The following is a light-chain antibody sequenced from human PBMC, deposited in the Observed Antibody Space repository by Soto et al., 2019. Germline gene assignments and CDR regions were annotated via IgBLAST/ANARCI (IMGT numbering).Light chain of an antibody. CDR1: SGHSSYA. Sequence: QPVLTQSPSASASLGASVKRTCTLSSGHSSYAIAWHQQQPEKGPRYLMKLNSDGSHSKGDGIPDRFSGSSSGAERYLTISSLQSEDEADYYCQTWGTDIVVFGGGTKLTVL. J-gene: IGLJ2*01. V-gene: IGLV4-69*01. CDR3: QTWGTDIVV. CDR2: LNSDGSH.